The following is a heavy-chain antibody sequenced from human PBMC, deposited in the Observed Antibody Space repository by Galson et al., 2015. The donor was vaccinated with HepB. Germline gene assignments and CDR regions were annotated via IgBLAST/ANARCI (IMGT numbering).Heavy chain of an antibody. CDR3: ARETTPHGGGGFDY. CDR1: GFTFSSYG. J-gene: IGHJ4*02. D-gene: IGHD1/OR15-1a*01. Sequence: SLRLSCAASGFTFSSYGMHWVRQAPGKGLEWVAVIWYDGSNKYYADSVKGRFTISRDNSKNTLYLQMNSLRAEDTAVYYCARETTPHGGGGFDYWGQGTLVTVSS. CDR2: IWYDGSNK. V-gene: IGHV3-33*01.